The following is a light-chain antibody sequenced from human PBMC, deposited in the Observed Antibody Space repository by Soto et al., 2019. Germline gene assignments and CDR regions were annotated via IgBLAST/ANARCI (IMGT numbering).Light chain of an antibody. J-gene: IGKJ1*01. Sequence: QRISTYLAWYLQRSGKDPELLIYQASSLESAVPSSFSGSGSGTEFTLSISSLQPDDFATYYCLQDYDYPRTFGQGTKVDIK. CDR3: LQDYDYPRT. CDR2: QAS. V-gene: IGKV1-5*03. CDR1: QRISTY.